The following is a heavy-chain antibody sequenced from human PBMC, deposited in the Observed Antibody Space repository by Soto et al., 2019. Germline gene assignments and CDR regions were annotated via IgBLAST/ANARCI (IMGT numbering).Heavy chain of an antibody. CDR1: GYTFTSYA. V-gene: IGHV1-3*01. D-gene: IGHD6-6*01. CDR3: AREYSSSSWFDP. J-gene: IGHJ5*02. Sequence: ASVKVSCKASGYTFTSYAMHWVRQAPGQRLEWMGWINAGNGNTKYSQKFQGRVAITRDTSASTAYMELSSLRSEDTAVYYCAREYSSSSWFDPWGQGTLVTVSS. CDR2: INAGNGNT.